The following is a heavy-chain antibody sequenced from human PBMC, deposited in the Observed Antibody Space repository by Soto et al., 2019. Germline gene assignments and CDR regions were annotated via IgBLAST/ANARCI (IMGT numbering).Heavy chain of an antibody. CDR3: ARGTDAFDI. CDR1: GFIISTKY. J-gene: IGHJ3*02. Sequence: PGGSLRLSCAASGFIISTKYMTWVRQAPGKGLEWVSALYSGGSTFYSDSVKGRFTISRDTSKNTLYLQMNSLRAEDTAVYYCARGTDAFDIWGQGTMVTVSS. CDR2: LYSGGST. V-gene: IGHV3-66*01.